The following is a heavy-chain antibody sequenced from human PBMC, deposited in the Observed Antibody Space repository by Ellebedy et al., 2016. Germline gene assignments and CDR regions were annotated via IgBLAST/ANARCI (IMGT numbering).Heavy chain of an antibody. CDR1: GGSISSGGYY. D-gene: IGHD5-18*01. J-gene: IGHJ4*02. V-gene: IGHV4-39*01. Sequence: SETLSLTCTVSGGSISSGGYYWSWIRQHPGKGLEWIGYIYYSGSTYYNPSLKSRVTISVDTSKNQFSLKLSSVTAADTAVYYCARHTAMVTTPFDYWGQGTLVTVSS. CDR2: IYYSGST. CDR3: ARHTAMVTTPFDY.